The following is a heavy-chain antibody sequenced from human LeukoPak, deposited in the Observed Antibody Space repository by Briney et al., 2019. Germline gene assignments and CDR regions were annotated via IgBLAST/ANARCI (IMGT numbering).Heavy chain of an antibody. CDR2: IRDDGSNK. Sequence: PGGSLRLSCAASGFMFSEYGMHWVRQAPGKGLEWVAFIRDDGSNKLSADSVKGRFTISRDNSKNTLYLQMNSLRAEDTAVYYCARDRTTVTTGIDYWGQGTLVTVSS. J-gene: IGHJ4*02. CDR3: ARDRTTVTTGIDY. V-gene: IGHV3-30*02. D-gene: IGHD4-17*01. CDR1: GFMFSEYG.